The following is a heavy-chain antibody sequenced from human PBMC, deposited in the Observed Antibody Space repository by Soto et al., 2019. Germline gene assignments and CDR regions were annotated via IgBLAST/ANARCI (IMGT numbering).Heavy chain of an antibody. CDR1: GFTFSNYW. Sequence: PGGSLRLSCAASGFTFSNYWIHGVRQAPGKGLVWVSRLNSDGSSTNYADSVKGRFTISRDNAKNTLYLQMNSLRAEDTAVYYCARGSAGSGSGSFDYWGQGTLVTVSS. J-gene: IGHJ4*02. V-gene: IGHV3-74*01. CDR3: ARGSAGSGSGSFDY. D-gene: IGHD3-10*01. CDR2: LNSDGSST.